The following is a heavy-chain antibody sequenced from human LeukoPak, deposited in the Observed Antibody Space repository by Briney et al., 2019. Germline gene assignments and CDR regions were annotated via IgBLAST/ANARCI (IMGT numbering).Heavy chain of an antibody. Sequence: GGSLRLSCAVSGITLSNYGMSWVRQAPGKGLEWVAGISDSGGSTNYADSVKGRFTISRDNPKNTLYLQMNSLRTEDTAVYFCAKRGVVIRVILVGFHKEAYYFDSWGQGALVTVSS. CDR3: AKRGVVIRVILVGFHKEAYYFDS. V-gene: IGHV3-23*01. D-gene: IGHD3-22*01. J-gene: IGHJ4*02. CDR2: ISDSGGST. CDR1: GITLSNYG.